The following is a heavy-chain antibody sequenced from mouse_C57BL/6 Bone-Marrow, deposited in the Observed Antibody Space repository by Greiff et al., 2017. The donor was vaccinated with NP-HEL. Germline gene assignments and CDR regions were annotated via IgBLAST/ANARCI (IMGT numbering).Heavy chain of an antibody. Sequence: QVQLKESGAELVKPGASVKLSCKASGYTFTEYTIHWVKQRSGQGLEWIGWFYPGSGSIKYNEKFKDKATLTADKSSSTVYMELSRLTSEDSAVYFCARHESGDGYDVGLNYWGQGTTLTVSS. CDR3: ARHESGDGYDVGLNY. J-gene: IGHJ2*01. CDR1: GYTFTEYT. CDR2: FYPGSGSI. V-gene: IGHV1-62-2*01. D-gene: IGHD2-2*01.